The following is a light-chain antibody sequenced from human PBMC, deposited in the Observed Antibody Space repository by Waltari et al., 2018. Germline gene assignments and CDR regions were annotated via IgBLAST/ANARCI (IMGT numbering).Light chain of an antibody. CDR1: QGISSY. V-gene: IGKV1-8*01. Sequence: AIRMTQSTSSLSASTGDRVPITCRASQGISSYLAWYQQKPGKPPKLLIYAASTLQSGVPSRFSGSGSGTDFTLTISCLQSEDFATYYCQQYYSYPPYTFGQGTKLEIK. J-gene: IGKJ2*01. CDR3: QQYYSYPPYT. CDR2: AAS.